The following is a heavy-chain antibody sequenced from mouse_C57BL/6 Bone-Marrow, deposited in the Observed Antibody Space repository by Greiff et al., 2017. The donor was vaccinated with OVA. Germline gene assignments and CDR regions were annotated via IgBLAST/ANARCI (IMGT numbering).Heavy chain of an antibody. V-gene: IGHV1-76*01. Sequence: VQLQQSGAELVRPGASVKLSCKASGYTFTDYYINWVKLRPGQGLEWIARIYPGSGNTYYNEKFKGKATLTAEKSSSTAYMQLSSLTSEDSAVYFCAKPPYYGNYVGYFDVWGTGTTVTVSS. CDR1: GYTFTDYY. D-gene: IGHD2-1*01. CDR3: AKPPYYGNYVGYFDV. J-gene: IGHJ1*03. CDR2: IYPGSGNT.